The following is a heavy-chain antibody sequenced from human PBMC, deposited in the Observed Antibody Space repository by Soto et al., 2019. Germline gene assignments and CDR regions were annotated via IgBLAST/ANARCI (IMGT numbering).Heavy chain of an antibody. CDR1: GDSIRSGIYS. CDR2: AYYIGMT. CDR3: ARLRAEGVIAGGAMDV. J-gene: IGHJ6*02. Sequence: SETLSLTFTVSGDSIRSGIYSWGRIRQPPGKGLEWIGSAYYIGMTHYGPSLRGRVTISVYTSKNQFSLRLSSVSAADTATYYGARLRAEGVIAGGAMDVGGQGTTVTVSS. D-gene: IGHD2-8*01. V-gene: IGHV4-39*01.